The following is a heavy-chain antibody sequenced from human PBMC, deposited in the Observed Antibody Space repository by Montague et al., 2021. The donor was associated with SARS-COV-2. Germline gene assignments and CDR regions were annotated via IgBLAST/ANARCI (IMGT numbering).Heavy chain of an antibody. CDR1: GFTFSSYS. V-gene: IGHV3-21*01. CDR3: ARGSAYYDFWSGLLDY. J-gene: IGHJ4*02. D-gene: IGHD3-3*01. CDR2: ISNSSSYI. Sequence: SLRLSFAASGFTFSSYSMNWVRQAPGKGLEWVSSISNSSSYIYYADSVKGRFTISRDNAKNSLYLQMNSLRAEDTAVYYCARGSAYYDFWSGLLDYWGQGTLVTVSS.